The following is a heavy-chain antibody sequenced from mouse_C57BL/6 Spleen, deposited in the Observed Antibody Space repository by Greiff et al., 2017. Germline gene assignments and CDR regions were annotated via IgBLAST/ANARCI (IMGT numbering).Heavy chain of an antibody. CDR3: ARGNYGSSYWYFDD. V-gene: IGHV1-69*01. CDR2: IDPSDSYT. Sequence: QVQLQQPGAELVMPGASVKLSCKASGYTFTSYWMHWVKPRPGQGLEWIGGIDPSDSYTNYNQKFKGKSTLTVDKSSSTAYMQLSSLTSEDSAVYYCARGNYGSSYWYFDDWGTGTTVTVSS. J-gene: IGHJ1*03. CDR1: GYTFTSYW. D-gene: IGHD1-1*01.